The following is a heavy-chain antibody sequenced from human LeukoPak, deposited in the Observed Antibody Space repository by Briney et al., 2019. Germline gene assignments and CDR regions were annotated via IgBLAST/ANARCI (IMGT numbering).Heavy chain of an antibody. Sequence: SGTLSLTCAVSGGSISSRNWWSWVRQPPGKGLEWIGEIYHSGSTNYNPSLKTRVTISVDKSKNQFSLKLSSVTAADTAVYYCARRKNAGLSYDILTGRRYNWFDPWGQGTLVTVSS. D-gene: IGHD3-9*01. J-gene: IGHJ5*02. CDR1: GGSISSRNW. CDR3: ARRKNAGLSYDILTGRRYNWFDP. V-gene: IGHV4-4*02. CDR2: IYHSGST.